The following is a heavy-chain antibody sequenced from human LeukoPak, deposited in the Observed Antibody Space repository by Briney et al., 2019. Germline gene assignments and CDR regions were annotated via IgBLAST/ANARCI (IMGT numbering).Heavy chain of an antibody. D-gene: IGHD3-22*01. CDR1: GFDFSAYE. V-gene: IGHV3-48*03. CDR2: FAGSDTTK. CDR3: TTLGYHLDS. Sequence: PGGSLRLSCAASGFDFSAYEMNWVRQAPGKGLEWVAYFAGSDTTKYYADSVRGRVTISRDNAKNSLYLQMNSLRAEDTALYYCTTLGYHLDSWGQGTLVTVSS. J-gene: IGHJ4*02.